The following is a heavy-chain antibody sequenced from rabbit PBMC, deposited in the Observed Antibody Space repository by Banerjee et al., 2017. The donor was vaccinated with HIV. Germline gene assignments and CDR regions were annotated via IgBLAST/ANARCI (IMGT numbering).Heavy chain of an antibody. CDR2: INTSSGNT. V-gene: IGHV1S40*01. D-gene: IGHD2-1*01. Sequence: QAPGKGLEWIACINTSSGNTVYATWAKGRFTISKTSSTTVTLQMTSLTAADTATYFCARSYPDYGDAMGNLWGQGTLVTVS. J-gene: IGHJ4*01. CDR3: ARSYPDYGDAMGNL.